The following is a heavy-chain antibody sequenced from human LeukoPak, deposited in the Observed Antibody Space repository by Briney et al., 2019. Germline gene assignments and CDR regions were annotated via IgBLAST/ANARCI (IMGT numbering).Heavy chain of an antibody. V-gene: IGHV4-4*07. D-gene: IGHD3-22*01. Sequence: SETLSLTSTVSGGSISSNYWSWIRQPAGKGLEWIGRVYTSGSTNYNPSLKSRVTMSVDTSKNQFSLKLSSVTAADTAVYYCASSPNYYDSSGYKRVDNWFDPWGQGTLVTVSS. J-gene: IGHJ5*02. CDR2: VYTSGST. CDR3: ASSPNYYDSSGYKRVDNWFDP. CDR1: GGSISSNY.